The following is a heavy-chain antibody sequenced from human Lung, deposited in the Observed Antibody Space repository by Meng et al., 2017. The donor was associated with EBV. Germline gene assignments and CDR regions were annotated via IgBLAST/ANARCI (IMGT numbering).Heavy chain of an antibody. CDR3: ARGGNFDP. Sequence: QWVPYGSEVKKPGVSVKLSCKASGYTFSTYTIHWVRQAHGRGLEWMGWIGTNTGTPTYTQGFTGQFVFSLDTSVSTAYLQISSLKAEDTAVYYCARGGNFDPWGQGTLVTVSS. J-gene: IGHJ5*02. CDR1: GYTFSTYT. V-gene: IGHV7-4-1*02. D-gene: IGHD2/OR15-2a*01. CDR2: IGTNTGTP.